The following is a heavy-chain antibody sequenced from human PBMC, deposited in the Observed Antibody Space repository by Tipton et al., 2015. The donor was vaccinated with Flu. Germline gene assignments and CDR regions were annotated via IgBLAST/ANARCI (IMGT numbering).Heavy chain of an antibody. D-gene: IGHD3-3*01. CDR3: ARGGDFWSGYYTGFAFDI. CDR1: GGSISSYY. V-gene: IGHV4-59*01. Sequence: TLSLTCTVSGGSISSYYWSWIRQPPGKGLEWIGYIYYSGSTNYNPSLKSRVTISVDTSKNQFSLKLSSVTAADTAVYYCARGGDFWSGYYTGFAFDIWGQGTMVTVSS. CDR2: IYYSGST. J-gene: IGHJ3*02.